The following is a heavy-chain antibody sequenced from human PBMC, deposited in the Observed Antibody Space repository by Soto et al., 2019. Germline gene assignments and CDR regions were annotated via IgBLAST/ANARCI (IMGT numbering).Heavy chain of an antibody. J-gene: IGHJ5*02. D-gene: IGHD4-17*01. V-gene: IGHV4-59*01. CDR2: IYYSGST. CDR3: ARVGMVTTWKNWFDP. CDR1: GGSISSYY. Sequence: SETLSLTCTVSGGSISSYYWSWIRQPPGKGLEWIGYIYYSGSTNYNPSLKSRVTISVDTSKNQFSLKLSSVTAADTAVYYCARVGMVTTWKNWFDPWGQGTLVTVSS.